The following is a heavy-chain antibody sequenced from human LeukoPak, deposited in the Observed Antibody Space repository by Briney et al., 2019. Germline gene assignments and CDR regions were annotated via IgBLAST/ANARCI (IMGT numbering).Heavy chain of an antibody. D-gene: IGHD4-17*01. CDR2: IRPSGDNT. CDR1: GFTFSSYD. Sequence: GGSLRLSCAASGFTFSSYDMTWVRQAPGRGLEWVSSIRPSGDNTYYGDSVKGRFTISRDNSKNTLYLQMNSLRAEGTAVYYCAKEATVTYGARTFDYWGQGTLVTVSS. J-gene: IGHJ4*02. V-gene: IGHV3-23*01. CDR3: AKEATVTYGARTFDY.